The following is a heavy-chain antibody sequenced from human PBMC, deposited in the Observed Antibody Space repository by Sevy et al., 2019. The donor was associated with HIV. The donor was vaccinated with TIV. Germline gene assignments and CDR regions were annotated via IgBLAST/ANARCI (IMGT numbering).Heavy chain of an antibody. V-gene: IGHV3-30*18. J-gene: IGHJ5*02. CDR2: ISYDASNT. CDR3: AKSARSVSATYLTDH. Sequence: GGCLRLSCEASGFSFSTYGMHCVRQAPGKGLEWVAVISYDASNTYYADSVKGRVTISRDNSKSTLYLQMESLRAEEPAVYYCAKSARSVSATYLTDHWGQGTLVTVSS. CDR1: GFSFSTYG. D-gene: IGHD6-19*01.